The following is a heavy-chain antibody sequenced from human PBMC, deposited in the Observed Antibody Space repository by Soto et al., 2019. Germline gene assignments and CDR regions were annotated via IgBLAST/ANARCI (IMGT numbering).Heavy chain of an antibody. Sequence: QVQLVESGGGVVQPGRSLRLSCAASGFTFSSYGMHWVRQAPGKGLEWVAVIWYDGSHKYYADSVKGRFTIARDNSKNTQYLKMNSLRAEDTAVYYCASDNGGDIVAAILDYWGQGTLVTVSS. D-gene: IGHD5-12*01. J-gene: IGHJ4*02. CDR2: IWYDGSHK. CDR1: GFTFSSYG. CDR3: ASDNGGDIVAAILDY. V-gene: IGHV3-33*01.